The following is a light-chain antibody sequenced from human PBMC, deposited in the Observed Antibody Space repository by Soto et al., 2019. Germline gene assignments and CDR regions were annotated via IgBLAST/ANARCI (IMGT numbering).Light chain of an antibody. V-gene: IGKV4-1*01. CDR3: QQYFVPPHT. J-gene: IGKJ2*01. CDR1: QSVFYSSTQNDY. Sequence: DIVMTQSPDSLPVSLGERATINCKSSQSVFYSSTQNDYLAWYQQKPGQPPKLLIYWASTRESGVPDRFSGSGSGTDFTLTITRLQAEDVAVYYCQQYFVPPHTFGQGTKLEI. CDR2: WAS.